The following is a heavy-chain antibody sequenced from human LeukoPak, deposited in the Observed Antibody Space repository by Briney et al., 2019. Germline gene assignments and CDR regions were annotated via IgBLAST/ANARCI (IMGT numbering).Heavy chain of an antibody. CDR2: ISSSSSYI. J-gene: IGHJ4*02. D-gene: IGHD4-17*01. CDR1: GFTFSSYS. Sequence: PGGSLRLSCAASGFTFSSYSMNWVRQAPGKGLEWVSSISSSSSYIYYADSVKGRFTISRDNAKNSLYLQMNSLRAEDTAAYYCARENDYGDYVMDYWGQGTLVTVSS. CDR3: ARENDYGDYVMDY. V-gene: IGHV3-21*01.